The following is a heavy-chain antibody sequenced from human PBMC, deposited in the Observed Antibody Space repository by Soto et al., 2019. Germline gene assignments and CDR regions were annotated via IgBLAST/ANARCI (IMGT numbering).Heavy chain of an antibody. D-gene: IGHD2-15*01. CDR1: GGTFSSHV. CDR3: ARGSRDCSGGTCFPLPTAEYFRH. CDR2: IIPMFGTA. V-gene: IGHV1-69*01. Sequence: QVQLVQSGPEVKKPGSSVQVSCKASGGTFSSHVFTWVRQAPGRGLEWMGGIIPMFGTANHAQKFQGRVTLIADESTNTAYLELSSLRSEDTAVYYCARGSRDCSGGTCFPLPTAEYFRHWGQGTLITVSS. J-gene: IGHJ1*01.